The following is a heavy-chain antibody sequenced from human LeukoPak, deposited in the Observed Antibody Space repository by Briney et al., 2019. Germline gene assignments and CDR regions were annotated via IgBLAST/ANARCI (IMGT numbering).Heavy chain of an antibody. CDR1: GGSISSGGYS. J-gene: IGHJ5*02. D-gene: IGHD1-26*01. CDR3: ARGGGSYSSNWFDP. CDR2: IYHSGST. V-gene: IGHV4-30-2*01. Sequence: PSETLSLTCAVSGGSISSGGYSWSWIRQPPGKGLEWIVYIYHSGSTYYNPSLKSRVTISVDGSKNQFSLKLSSVTAADTAVYYCARGGGSYSSNWFDPWGQGTLVTVSS.